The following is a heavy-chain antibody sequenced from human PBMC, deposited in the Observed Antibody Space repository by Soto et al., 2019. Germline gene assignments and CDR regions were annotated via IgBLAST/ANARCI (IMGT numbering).Heavy chain of an antibody. CDR2: IIPIFGTA. Sequence: GASVKVSCKASGGTFSSYAISWVRQAPGQGLEWMGGIIPIFGTANYAQKFQGSVTITADESTSTAYMELSSLRPEDTAVYYCARGSREESDYYYYYGMDVWGQGTTVTVSS. D-gene: IGHD2-21*02. J-gene: IGHJ6*02. CDR3: ARGSREESDYYYYYGMDV. CDR1: GGTFSSYA. V-gene: IGHV1-69*13.